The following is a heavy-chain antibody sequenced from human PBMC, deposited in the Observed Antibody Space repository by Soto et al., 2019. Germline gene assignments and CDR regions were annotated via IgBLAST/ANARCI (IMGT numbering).Heavy chain of an antibody. Sequence: ASVKVSCKASGYTFTSYGISWVRQAPGQGLEWMGWISAYNGNTNYAQKLQGRVTMTTDTSTSTAYMELRSLRSDDTAVYYCARDHCINGVCNSYYYYYTDVWCKGPTGTVSS. J-gene: IGHJ6*03. CDR3: ARDHCINGVCNSYYYYYTDV. V-gene: IGHV1-18*01. CDR1: GYTFTSYG. D-gene: IGHD2-8*01. CDR2: ISAYNGNT.